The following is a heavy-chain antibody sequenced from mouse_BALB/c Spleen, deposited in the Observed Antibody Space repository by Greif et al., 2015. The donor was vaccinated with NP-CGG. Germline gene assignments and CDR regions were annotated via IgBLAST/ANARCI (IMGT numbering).Heavy chain of an antibody. Sequence: EVQLVESGGGLVKPGGSLKLPCAASGFAFSSYDMSWVRQTPEKRLEWVAYISSGGGSTYYPDTVKGRFTISRDNAKNSLFLQMSSLKSEDTDMDYCARYYGYYYYAIDYWCQGTSVTVTS. J-gene: IGHJ4*01. CDR2: ISSGGGST. D-gene: IGHD2-3*01. CDR1: GFAFSSYD. CDR3: ARYYGYYYYAIDY. V-gene: IGHV5-12-1*01.